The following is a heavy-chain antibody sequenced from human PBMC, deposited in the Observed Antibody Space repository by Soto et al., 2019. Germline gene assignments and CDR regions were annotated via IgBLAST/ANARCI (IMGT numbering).Heavy chain of an antibody. Sequence: EASVKVSCKASGYTFTSYGISWVRQAPGQGLEWMGWISAYNGNTNYAQKLQGRVTMTTDTSTSTAYMELRSLRSDDTAVYYCAREYLAIHYYDSSGYPDAFDIWGQGTMVTVSS. D-gene: IGHD3-22*01. J-gene: IGHJ3*02. CDR3: AREYLAIHYYDSSGYPDAFDI. CDR2: ISAYNGNT. V-gene: IGHV1-18*04. CDR1: GYTFTSYG.